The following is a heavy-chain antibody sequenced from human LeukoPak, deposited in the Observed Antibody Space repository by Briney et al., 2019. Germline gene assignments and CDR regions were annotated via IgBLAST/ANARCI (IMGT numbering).Heavy chain of an antibody. V-gene: IGHV4-4*07. D-gene: IGHD4-11*01. J-gene: IGHJ6*02. CDR1: GGSISSYY. CDR2: IYTSGST. Sequence: PSETLSLTCTVSGGSISSYYWSWIRQPAGKGLEWIGRIYTSGSTNYNPSLKSRVTMSVDTSKNQFSLKLSSVTAADTAVYYCARDIDYSNRNYYYYYGMDVWGQGTTVTVSS. CDR3: ARDIDYSNRNYYYYYGMDV.